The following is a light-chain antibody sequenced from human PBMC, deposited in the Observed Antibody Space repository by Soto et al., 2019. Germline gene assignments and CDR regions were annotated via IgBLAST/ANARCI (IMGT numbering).Light chain of an antibody. Sequence: QSVLTQPASVSGSRGQSITISFTGTSSDVCAYNYVSWYQQHPGKAPKLLIYDVSHRPSGVSHRFSGSQSGNTASLTISGLQAEDEADYYCGSYTTSSNYVFGTGTKLTVL. CDR2: DVS. CDR3: GSYTTSSNYV. CDR1: SSDVCAYNY. J-gene: IGLJ1*01. V-gene: IGLV2-14*01.